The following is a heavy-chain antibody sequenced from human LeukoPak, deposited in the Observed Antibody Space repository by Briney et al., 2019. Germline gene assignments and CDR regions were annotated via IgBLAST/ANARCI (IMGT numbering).Heavy chain of an antibody. V-gene: IGHV3-21*01. CDR1: GFTFSSYS. CDR2: ISSSSSYI. Sequence: TGGSLRLSCAASGFTFSSYSMNWVRQAPGKGLEWVSSISSSSSYIYYADSVKGRFTISRDNAKNSLYLQMNSLRAEDTAVYHWGEGRGGLQGGWFRPWGQETLVTVSS. CDR3: GEGRGGLQGGWFRP. J-gene: IGHJ5*02. D-gene: IGHD5-24*01.